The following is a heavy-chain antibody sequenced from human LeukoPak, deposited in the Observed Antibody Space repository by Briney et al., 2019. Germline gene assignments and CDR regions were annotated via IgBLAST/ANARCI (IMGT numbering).Heavy chain of an antibody. CDR1: GFTFTNAW. J-gene: IGHJ4*02. V-gene: IGHV3-15*01. D-gene: IGHD3-10*01. CDR3: TTDLGTYYHGSQRLIPVDY. Sequence: PGGSLRLSCVDSGFTFTNAWMSWVRQAPGKGLEWIGRIKSKTDGETTNYAEPVRGRFTISRDDSKSAVYLQMNSLKIEDTAVYYCTTDLGTYYHGSQRLIPVDYWGQGTLVTVSS. CDR2: IKSKTDGETT.